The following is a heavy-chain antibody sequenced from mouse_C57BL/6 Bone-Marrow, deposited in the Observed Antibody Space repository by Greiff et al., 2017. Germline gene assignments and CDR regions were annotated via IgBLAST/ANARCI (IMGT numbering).Heavy chain of an antibody. CDR2: ISNGGGST. J-gene: IGHJ3*01. Sequence: EVKLMESGGGLVQPGGSLKLSCAASGFTFSDYYMYWVRQTPEKRLEWVAYISNGGGSTYYPDTVKGRFTISRDNAKNTLYLQMSRLKSEDTAMYYCARHRYYGGNIWFAYWGQGTLVTVSA. V-gene: IGHV5-12*01. CDR3: ARHRYYGGNIWFAY. D-gene: IGHD1-1*01. CDR1: GFTFSDYY.